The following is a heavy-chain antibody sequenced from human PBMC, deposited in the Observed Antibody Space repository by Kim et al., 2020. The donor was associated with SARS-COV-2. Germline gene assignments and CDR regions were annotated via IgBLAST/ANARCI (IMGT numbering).Heavy chain of an antibody. CDR2: IWYDGSNK. Sequence: GGSLRLSCAASGFTFSSYGMHWVRQAPGKGLEWVAVIWYDGSNKYYADSVKGRFTISRDNSKNTLYLQMNSLRAEDTAVYYCASSRSSQWLAPNYYYGMDVWGQGTTVTVSS. CDR3: ASSRSSQWLAPNYYYGMDV. D-gene: IGHD6-19*01. V-gene: IGHV3-33*01. CDR1: GFTFSSYG. J-gene: IGHJ6*02.